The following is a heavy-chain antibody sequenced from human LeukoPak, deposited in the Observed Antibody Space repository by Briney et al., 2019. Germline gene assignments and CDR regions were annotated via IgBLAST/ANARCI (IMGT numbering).Heavy chain of an antibody. CDR2: INPNSGGT. CDR3: ARAYSSSWYDY. J-gene: IGHJ4*02. D-gene: IGHD6-13*01. V-gene: IGHV1-2*04. CDR1: GYTFTGYY. Sequence: ASVKVSCKASGYTFTGYYMHWVRQAPGQGLEWMGWINPNSGGTNYAQKFQGWVTMTRDTSTSTVYMELSSLRSEDTAVYYCARAYSSSWYDYWGQGTLVTVSS.